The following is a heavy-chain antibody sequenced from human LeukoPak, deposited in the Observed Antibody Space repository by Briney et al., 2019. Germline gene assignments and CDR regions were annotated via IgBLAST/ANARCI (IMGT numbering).Heavy chain of an antibody. J-gene: IGHJ6*02. CDR1: GYTFTSYY. CDR2: INPSGDDT. D-gene: IGHD2-15*01. Sequence: ASVNVSCKASGYTFTSYYMHWVRQAPGQGLEWMGIINPSGDDTNYAQRFQGRVTMTRDTSTNTVYMELSSLRSEDTAVYYCVRDRGGGRYYYGMDVWGQGTTVTVSS. CDR3: VRDRGGGRYYYGMDV. V-gene: IGHV1-46*01.